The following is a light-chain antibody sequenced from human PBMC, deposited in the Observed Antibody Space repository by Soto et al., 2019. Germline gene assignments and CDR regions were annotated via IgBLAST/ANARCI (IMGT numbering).Light chain of an antibody. Sequence: EIVLTQSPDTLSLSPGERATLSCRASQSVSSSYLAWYQRKPGQAPRLLIYAASSRATGIPDRFSGSGSGTDFTLTISRLEPEDFAVYYCQQYGKTFGQGTKVDIK. J-gene: IGKJ1*01. CDR2: AAS. CDR1: QSVSSSY. V-gene: IGKV3-20*01. CDR3: QQYGKT.